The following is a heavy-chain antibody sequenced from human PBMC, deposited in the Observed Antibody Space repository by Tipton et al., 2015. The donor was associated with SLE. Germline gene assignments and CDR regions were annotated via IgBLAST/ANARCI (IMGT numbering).Heavy chain of an antibody. Sequence: TLSLTCAVYGGSFSGYYWSWIRQPPGKGLEWIGEINHSGSTKYNPSLKSRVTISVDTSKNQFSLKLSSVTAADTAIFYCARLIAARLPFDYWGQGTQVTVSS. J-gene: IGHJ4*02. CDR2: INHSGST. CDR3: ARLIAARLPFDY. D-gene: IGHD6-6*01. CDR1: GGSFSGYY. V-gene: IGHV4-34*01.